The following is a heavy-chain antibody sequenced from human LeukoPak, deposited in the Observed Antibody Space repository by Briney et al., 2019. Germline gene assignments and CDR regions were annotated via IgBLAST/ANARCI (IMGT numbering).Heavy chain of an antibody. CDR3: TTGVSY. CDR1: GLIFNNVW. Sequence: GGSLRLSCAASGLIFNNVWMNWVRQAPGKGLEWVGRIKSNSDGGTTDYAAPVIGRSAISRDDSEDMLYLQMNSLKIEDTAAYYCTTGVSYWGQGTLVTVSS. J-gene: IGHJ4*02. CDR2: IKSNSDGGTT. V-gene: IGHV3-15*07.